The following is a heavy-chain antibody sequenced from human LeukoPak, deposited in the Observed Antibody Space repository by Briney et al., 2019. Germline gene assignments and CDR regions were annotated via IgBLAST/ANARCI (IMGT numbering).Heavy chain of an antibody. D-gene: IGHD7-27*01. CDR3: ASPITGDDYYYGMDV. J-gene: IGHJ6*02. CDR1: GGTFSSYA. CDR2: IIPIFGIA. Sequence: ASVKVSCKASGGTFSSYAISWVRQAPGQGLEWMGRIIPIFGIANHAQKFQGRVTITADKSTSTAYMELSSLRSEDTAVYYCASPITGDDYYYGMDVWGQGTTVTVSS. V-gene: IGHV1-69*04.